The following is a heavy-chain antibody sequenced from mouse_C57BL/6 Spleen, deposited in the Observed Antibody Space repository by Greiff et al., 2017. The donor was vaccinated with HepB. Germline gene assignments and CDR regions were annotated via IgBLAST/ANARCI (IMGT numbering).Heavy chain of an antibody. CDR3: ARRESWYFDY. CDR1: GYTFTSYW. V-gene: IGHV1-64*01. CDR2: IHPNSGST. J-gene: IGHJ2*01. Sequence: VKLQESGAELVKPGASVKLSCKASGYTFTSYWMHWVKQRPGQGLEWIGMIHPNSGSTNYNEKFKSKATLTVDKSSSTAYMQLSSLTSEDSAVYYCARRESWYFDYWGQGTTLTVSS. D-gene: IGHD6-2*01.